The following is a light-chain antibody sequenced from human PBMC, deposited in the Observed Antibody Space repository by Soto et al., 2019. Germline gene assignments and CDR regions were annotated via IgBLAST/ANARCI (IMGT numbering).Light chain of an antibody. CDR2: AAS. CDR1: QGISNW. CDR3: QQSYSTPWT. J-gene: IGKJ1*01. Sequence: DIQMTQSPSSVSVSVGDTVTITCRASQGISNWLAWYQQRPGKAPKLLIHAASRLHRGVPSRFSGRRSGTDFTLTISSLQPEDFATYYCQQSYSTPWTFGQGTKVEFK. V-gene: IGKV1-12*01.